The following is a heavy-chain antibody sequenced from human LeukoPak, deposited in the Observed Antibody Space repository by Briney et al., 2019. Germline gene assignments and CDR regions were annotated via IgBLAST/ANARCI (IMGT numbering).Heavy chain of an antibody. V-gene: IGHV4-59*01. Sequence: SETLSLTCTASGGSISSYYWSWIRQPPGKGLEWIGYIYYSGSTNYNPFLKSRVTISVDTSKNQFSLKLSSVTAADTAVYYCARERSRSSVLPSIAAAQYNWFDPWGQRTLVTVSS. J-gene: IGHJ5*02. CDR3: ARERSRSSVLPSIAAAQYNWFDP. CDR2: IYYSGST. CDR1: GGSISSYY. D-gene: IGHD6-13*01.